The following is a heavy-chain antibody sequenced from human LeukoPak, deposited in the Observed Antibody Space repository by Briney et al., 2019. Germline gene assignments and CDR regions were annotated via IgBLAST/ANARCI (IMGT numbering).Heavy chain of an antibody. CDR3: ARVQSAAMGRYHFDY. CDR2: ISGNKGNT. CDR1: GYTLSSYG. D-gene: IGHD2-2*01. J-gene: IGHJ4*02. V-gene: IGHV1-18*01. Sequence: ASVKVSCKASGYTLSSYGITWVRQAPGQGLEWMGWISGNKGNTKYAQKLQDRVTMPTDTSTSIAYMELRSLRSDDTAVYYCARVQSAAMGRYHFDYWGQGTLVIVSS.